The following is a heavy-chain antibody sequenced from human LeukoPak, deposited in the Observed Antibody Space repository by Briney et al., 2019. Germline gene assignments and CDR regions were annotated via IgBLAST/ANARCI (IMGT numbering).Heavy chain of an antibody. CDR3: ARDVHGDYGSGWFDP. Sequence: SVKVSCKTSGGTFNNSAIRWVRQAPGQGLEWLGGIMPLFGTAGYAQKFQGRVTITKDESTRTVYLELTSLTSDATAVYYCARDVHGDYGSGWFDPWGQGTLVSVSS. CDR1: GGTFNNSA. CDR2: IMPLFGTA. D-gene: IGHD4-17*01. J-gene: IGHJ5*02. V-gene: IGHV1-69*05.